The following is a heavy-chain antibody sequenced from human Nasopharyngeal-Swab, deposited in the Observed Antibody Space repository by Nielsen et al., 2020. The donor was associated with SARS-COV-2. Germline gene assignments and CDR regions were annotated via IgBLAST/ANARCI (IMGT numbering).Heavy chain of an antibody. CDR1: GFDFWKYA. D-gene: IGHD2-21*02. CDR3: AKDDFCPACAFDV. V-gene: IGHV3-23*01. Sequence: GESLKISCAASGFDFWKYAMSWVRQAPGKGLAWVSTVSNNDGSLTFYADSVKGRFTISRDTSKNTVSLKMNGPRAEDTAVYYCAKDDFCPACAFDVWGQGTIVTVSS. J-gene: IGHJ3*01. CDR2: VSNNDGSLT.